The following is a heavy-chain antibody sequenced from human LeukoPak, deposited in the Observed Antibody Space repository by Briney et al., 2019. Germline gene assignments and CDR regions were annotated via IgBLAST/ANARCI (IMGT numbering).Heavy chain of an antibody. CDR2: IYHSGST. V-gene: IGHV4-38-2*02. J-gene: IGHJ4*02. Sequence: PSETLSLTCTVSGYSISSGYYWGWIRQPPGKGLEWIGSIYHSGSTYYNPSLKSRVTISVDTSKNQFSLRLRSVTAADTAVYYCAKSRDYEDFDYWGQGTLVTVSS. D-gene: IGHD4-17*01. CDR3: AKSRDYEDFDY. CDR1: GYSISSGYY.